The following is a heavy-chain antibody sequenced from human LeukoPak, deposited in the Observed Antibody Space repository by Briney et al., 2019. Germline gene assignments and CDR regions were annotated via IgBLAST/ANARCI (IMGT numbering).Heavy chain of an antibody. J-gene: IGHJ6*02. CDR2: INPSGGST. V-gene: IGHV1-46*01. D-gene: IGHD2-15*01. CDR1: GYTFTSYY. Sequence: GSVKVSCKASGYTFTSYYMHWVRQAPGQGLEWMGIINPSGGSTSYAQKLQGRVTMTRDTSTSTVYMELSSLRSEDTAVYYCAREWWSNYYYYGMDVWGQGTTVTVSS. CDR3: AREWWSNYYYYGMDV.